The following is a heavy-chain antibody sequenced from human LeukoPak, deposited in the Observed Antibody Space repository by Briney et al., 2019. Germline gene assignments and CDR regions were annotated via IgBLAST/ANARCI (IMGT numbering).Heavy chain of an antibody. Sequence: PGRSLRLSCAASGFTFDDYAMHWVRQPPGKGLEWVSGISWNSGSIGYADSVKGRFTISRDNAKNSLYLQMNSLRAEDTALYYCAKDRGAAAAQLYYFDYWGQGTLVTVSS. CDR1: GFTFDDYA. V-gene: IGHV3-9*01. CDR2: ISWNSGSI. D-gene: IGHD6-25*01. CDR3: AKDRGAAAAQLYYFDY. J-gene: IGHJ4*02.